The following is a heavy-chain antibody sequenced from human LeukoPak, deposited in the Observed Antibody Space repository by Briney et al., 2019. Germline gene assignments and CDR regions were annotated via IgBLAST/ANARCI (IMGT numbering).Heavy chain of an antibody. Sequence: GGSLRLSCAASGLTFRSSAMHWVRQAPGKGLQWEALLSYDGSTEYHADSVKGRFTISRDTSKNTLYLQMNSLRAEDTAVYYCARALWVGGYFDYWGQGTRVTVSS. CDR3: ARALWVGGYFDY. V-gene: IGHV3-30*04. CDR1: GLTFRSSA. CDR2: LSYDGSTE. D-gene: IGHD3-10*01. J-gene: IGHJ4*02.